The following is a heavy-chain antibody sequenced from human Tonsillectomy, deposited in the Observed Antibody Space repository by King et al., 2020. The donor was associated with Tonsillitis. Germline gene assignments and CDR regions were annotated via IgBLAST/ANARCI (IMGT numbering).Heavy chain of an antibody. D-gene: IGHD3-3*01. Sequence: VQLVESGGGLVKPGGSLRLSCAASGFTLSDYCLSWIRQAPGKGPEWLSYICSGSDIIYYADSVKGRFTISRDNAKNSLYLQMNSLRADDTALYYCARDLDDFSYYMDVWGKGTMVTVSS. CDR3: ARDLDDFSYYMDV. V-gene: IGHV3-11*01. CDR1: GFTLSDYC. CDR2: ICSGSDII. J-gene: IGHJ6*03.